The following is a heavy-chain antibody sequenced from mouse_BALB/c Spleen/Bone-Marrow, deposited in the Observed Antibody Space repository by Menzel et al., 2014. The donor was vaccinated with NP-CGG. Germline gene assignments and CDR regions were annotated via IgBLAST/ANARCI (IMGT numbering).Heavy chain of an antibody. J-gene: IGHJ4*01. V-gene: IGHV1-5*01. D-gene: IGHD1-1*01. CDR1: GYTFTSYW. CDR3: TRVITAVLATRAMDY. Sequence: EVQLQQSGTVLARPGASVKMSCKASGYTFTSYWMHWVKRRPGQGLEWIGAIYPGNSDTSYNQKFKGKAKLTAVTSTSTAYMELSSLTNEDSAVYYCTRVITAVLATRAMDYWGQGSSVTVSS. CDR2: IYPGNSDT.